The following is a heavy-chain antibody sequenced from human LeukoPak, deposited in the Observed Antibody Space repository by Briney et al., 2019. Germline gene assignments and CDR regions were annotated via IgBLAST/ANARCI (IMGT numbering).Heavy chain of an antibody. D-gene: IGHD6-13*01. V-gene: IGHV1-18*01. CDR3: ARDDQRGLRRSSSCWFDP. Sequence: ASVKVSCKASGGTFISHAISWVRQAPGQGLEWMGWISAYNGNTNYAQKLQGRVTMTTDTSTSTAYMELRSLRSDDTAVYYCARDDQRGLRRSSSCWFDPWGQGTLVTVSS. CDR1: GGTFISHA. CDR2: ISAYNGNT. J-gene: IGHJ5*02.